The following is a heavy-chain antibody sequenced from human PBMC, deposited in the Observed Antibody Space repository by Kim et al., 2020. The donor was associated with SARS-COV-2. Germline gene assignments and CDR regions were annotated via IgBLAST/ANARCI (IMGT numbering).Heavy chain of an antibody. CDR3: ARFWGEEHDILTGYSYYFDY. J-gene: IGHJ4*02. Sequence: SETLSLTCTVSGGSISSSSYYWGWIRQPPGKGLEWIGSIYYSGSTYYNPSLKSRVTISVDTSKNQFSLKLSSVTAAGTAVYYCARFWGEEHDILTGYSYYFDYWGQGTLVTVSS. V-gene: IGHV4-39*01. CDR1: GGSISSSSYY. CDR2: IYYSGST. D-gene: IGHD3-9*01.